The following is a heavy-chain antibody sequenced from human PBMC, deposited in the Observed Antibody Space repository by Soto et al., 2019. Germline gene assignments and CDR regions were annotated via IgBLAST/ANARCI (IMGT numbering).Heavy chain of an antibody. J-gene: IGHJ4*02. CDR2: IKQDVSEK. Sequence: EVQLVESGGGLVQPGGSLRLSCAGSGFTFSQYWMNWVRQAPGKGMEWVANIKQDVSEKHYVDSVKGRFTISRDNAKSSMFLQMTSLRAEDTAVYYCAYNTTLNGNWGQGTLVTVSS. CDR1: GFTFSQYW. CDR3: AYNTTLNGN. V-gene: IGHV3-7*01. D-gene: IGHD3-10*01.